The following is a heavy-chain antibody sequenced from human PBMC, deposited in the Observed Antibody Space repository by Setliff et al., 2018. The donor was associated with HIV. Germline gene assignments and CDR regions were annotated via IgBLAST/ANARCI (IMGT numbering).Heavy chain of an antibody. CDR2: IKDRTDNYAT. D-gene: IGHD3-22*01. J-gene: IGHJ4*02. V-gene: IGHV3-73*01. CDR3: TRPQYIYENGGSDY. CDR1: GFTFSGSP. Sequence: PGGSLRLSCAASGFTFSGSPIHWVRQASGKGLEWLGRIKDRTDNYATAYAASVKGRFTIFRDDSANTAYLQINSLEIEDTAVYYCTRPQYIYENGGSDYWGQGTLVTVS.